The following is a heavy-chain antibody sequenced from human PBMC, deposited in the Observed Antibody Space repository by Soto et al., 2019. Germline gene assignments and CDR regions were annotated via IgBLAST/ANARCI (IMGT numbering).Heavy chain of an antibody. CDR3: ARGDSTGYHYTHSWFCP. J-gene: IGHJ5*02. D-gene: IGHD3-22*01. Sequence: LRLSCAASGFTFSSYSMIWVSQAPGQELEWVSSISSYGTYIYDGDSVKGRVTISRDNAKNSVYLQIESLRAEDTAVYYCARGDSTGYHYTHSWFCPRGLGFMFTVSS. CDR1: GFTFSSYS. CDR2: ISSYGTYI. V-gene: IGHV3-21*01.